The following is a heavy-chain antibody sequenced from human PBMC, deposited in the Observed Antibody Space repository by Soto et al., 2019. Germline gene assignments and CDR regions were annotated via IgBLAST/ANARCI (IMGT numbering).Heavy chain of an antibody. D-gene: IGHD3-22*01. Sequence: PGGSLRLSCEASGFTFSSYGMHWVRQAPGKGLEWVAVISYDGSNKYYADFVKGRFTISRDNSKNTLYLQMNSLRAEDTAVYYCAKGRYYYDSSGYPSPDYWGQGTLVTVSS. CDR3: AKGRYYYDSSGYPSPDY. CDR2: ISYDGSNK. CDR1: GFTFSSYG. J-gene: IGHJ4*02. V-gene: IGHV3-30*18.